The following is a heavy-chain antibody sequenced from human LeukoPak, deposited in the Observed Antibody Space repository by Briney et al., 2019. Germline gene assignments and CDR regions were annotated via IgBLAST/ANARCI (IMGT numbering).Heavy chain of an antibody. D-gene: IGHD1-26*01. V-gene: IGHV3-21*04. Sequence: PGGSLRLSCAASGFTFSSYSMNWVRQAPGKGLEWVSSISSSSSYIYYADSVKGRFTISRDNSKNTLYLQMNSLRAEDTAMYYCAREDSGSSIDYWGQGTLVTVSS. CDR2: ISSSSSYI. CDR1: GFTFSSYS. J-gene: IGHJ4*02. CDR3: AREDSGSSIDY.